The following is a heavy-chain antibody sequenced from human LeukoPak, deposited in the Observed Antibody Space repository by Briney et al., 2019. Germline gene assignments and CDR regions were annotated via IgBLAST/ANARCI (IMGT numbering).Heavy chain of an antibody. CDR2: IYHGGRT. D-gene: IGHD3-10*01. J-gene: IGHJ3*02. V-gene: IGHV4-38-2*02. Sequence: PSETLSLTRTVSGYSISSGYYWGWIRQPPGKVLEWIGSIYHGGRTFYNPSITSPATISVVTSTHQFSMKLTSVAAAGTAVYYCARRYVLLWFGRLSQDAFDIWGQGTMVSV. CDR1: GYSISSGYY. CDR3: ARRYVLLWFGRLSQDAFDI.